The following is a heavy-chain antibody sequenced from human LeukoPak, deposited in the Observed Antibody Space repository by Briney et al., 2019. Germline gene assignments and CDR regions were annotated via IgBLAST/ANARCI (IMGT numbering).Heavy chain of an antibody. V-gene: IGHV4-34*01. CDR2: INHSGST. Sequence: SETLSLTCAVYGGSFSGYYWSWIRQPPGKGLEWVGEINHSGSTNYNPSLKRRVTISVDTSKNQFSLKLSSVTAADTAVYYCARGRYCSGGSCYSRYHYFDYWGQGTLVTVSS. CDR3: ARGRYCSGGSCYSRYHYFDY. J-gene: IGHJ4*02. CDR1: GGSFSGYY. D-gene: IGHD2-15*01.